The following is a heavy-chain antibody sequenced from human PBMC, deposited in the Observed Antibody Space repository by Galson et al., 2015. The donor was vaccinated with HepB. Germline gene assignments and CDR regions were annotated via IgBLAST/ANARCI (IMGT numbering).Heavy chain of an antibody. D-gene: IGHD1-1*01. V-gene: IGHV3-21*01. CDR3: ARDSMTWKDQLVPFDY. CDR2: ISSSSSYI. Sequence: SLRLSCAASGFAFSSYSMNWVRQAPGKGLEWVSSISSSSSYIYYADSVKGRFTISRDNAKNSLYLQMNSLRAEDTAVYYCARDSMTWKDQLVPFDYWGQGTLVTVSS. CDR1: GFAFSSYS. J-gene: IGHJ4*02.